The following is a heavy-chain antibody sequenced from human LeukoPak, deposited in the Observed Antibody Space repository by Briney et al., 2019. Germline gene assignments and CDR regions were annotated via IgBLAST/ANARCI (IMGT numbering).Heavy chain of an antibody. CDR1: GGSFSGYY. CDR2: INHSGST. D-gene: IGHD6-6*01. CDR3: ARAARPYYFDY. Sequence: SETLSLTCAVYGGSFSGYYWSWIRQPPGKGLEWIGEINHSGSTNYNPSLKSRVTISVDTAKNQFSLKLSSVTAADTAVYYCARAARPYYFDYWGQGTLVTVSS. V-gene: IGHV4-34*01. J-gene: IGHJ4*02.